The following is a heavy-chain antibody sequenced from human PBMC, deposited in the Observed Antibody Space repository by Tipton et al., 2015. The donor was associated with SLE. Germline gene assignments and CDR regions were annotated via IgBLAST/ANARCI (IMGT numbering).Heavy chain of an antibody. J-gene: IGHJ3*02. V-gene: IGHV4-39*01. CDR3: VRHQWGATHLDAFDI. D-gene: IGHD1-26*01. CDR1: GGSISSSSYY. Sequence: TLSLTCTVSGGSISSSSYYWGWIRQPPGKGLEWIGSIYYSESTYYNPSLKSRVTISVDTSKNQFSLKLTSVTAADTAVYYCVRHQWGATHLDAFDIWGQGTMVTVSS. CDR2: IYYSEST.